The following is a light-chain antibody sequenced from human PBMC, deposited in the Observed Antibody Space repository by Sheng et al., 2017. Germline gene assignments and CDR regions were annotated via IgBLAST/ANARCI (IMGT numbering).Light chain of an antibody. CDR3: QSSASSSSYL. CDR1: ALANQY. V-gene: IGLV3-25*03. Sequence: SYELTQPPSVSVSPGQTARITCSGDALANQYSYWYQQKSGQAPILVIYKDTERPSGIPERFSGSSSGTTVTLTIGGVQAEDEADYYCQSSASSSSYLFGGGTKLDRP. J-gene: IGLJ3*02. CDR2: KDT.